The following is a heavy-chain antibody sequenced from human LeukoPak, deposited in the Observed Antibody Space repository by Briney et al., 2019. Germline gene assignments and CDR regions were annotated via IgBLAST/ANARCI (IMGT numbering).Heavy chain of an antibody. CDR3: ARDRYYYDSSGYYYAYGMDV. Sequence: PGRSLRLSCAASGFTFSSYAMHWVRQAPGKGLEWVAVISYDGSNKYYADSVMGRFTISRDNSKNTLYLQMNSLRAEDTAVYYCARDRYYYDSSGYYYAYGMDVWGQGTTVTVSS. CDR2: ISYDGSNK. J-gene: IGHJ6*02. V-gene: IGHV3-30-3*01. D-gene: IGHD3-22*01. CDR1: GFTFSSYA.